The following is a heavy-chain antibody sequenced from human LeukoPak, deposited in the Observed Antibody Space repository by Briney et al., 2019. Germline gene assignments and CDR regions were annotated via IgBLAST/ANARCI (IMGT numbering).Heavy chain of an antibody. CDR1: GFTFSNYA. J-gene: IGHJ4*02. Sequence: PGGSLRLSCAASGFTFSNYAISWVRQAPGKGLEWVSAISGSGGSTYYADSVQGRFTISRDNSKNTLYLQMNSLRAEDTAVYYCAKDPYSGSYYDHWGQGTLVTVSP. CDR3: AKDPYSGSYYDH. D-gene: IGHD1-26*01. V-gene: IGHV3-23*01. CDR2: ISGSGGST.